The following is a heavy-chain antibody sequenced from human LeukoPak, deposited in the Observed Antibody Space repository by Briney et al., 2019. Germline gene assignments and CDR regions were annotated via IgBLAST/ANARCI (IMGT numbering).Heavy chain of an antibody. Sequence: QSGGSLRLSCAASGFTFSDYYMSWIRQAPGKGLEWVSAISGSGGSTYYADSVKGRFTISRDNSKNTLYLQMNSLRAEDTAVYYCAKDAVQHSWDYWGQGTLVTVSS. CDR1: GFTFSDYY. CDR3: AKDAVQHSWDY. D-gene: IGHD3-3*02. V-gene: IGHV3-23*01. CDR2: ISGSGGST. J-gene: IGHJ4*02.